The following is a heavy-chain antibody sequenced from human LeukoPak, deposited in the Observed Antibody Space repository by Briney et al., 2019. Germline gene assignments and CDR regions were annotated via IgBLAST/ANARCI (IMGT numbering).Heavy chain of an antibody. Sequence: ALVKVSCKASGYTFTGYYMHWVRQAPGQGLEWMGWINPNSGGTNYAQKFQGRVTMTRDTSISTAYMELSRLRSDDTAVYYCARAYYCGSGSYYPPDYWGQGTLVTVSS. V-gene: IGHV1-2*02. D-gene: IGHD3-10*01. CDR2: INPNSGGT. CDR3: ARAYYCGSGSYYPPDY. CDR1: GYTFTGYY. J-gene: IGHJ4*02.